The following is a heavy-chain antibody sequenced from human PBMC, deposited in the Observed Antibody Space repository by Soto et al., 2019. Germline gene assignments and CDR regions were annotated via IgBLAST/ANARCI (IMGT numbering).Heavy chain of an antibody. CDR3: AIDDDILTGSYYYYGMDV. D-gene: IGHD3-9*01. CDR1: GYTFTSYA. J-gene: IGHJ6*02. CDR2: INAGTGNT. V-gene: IGHV1-3*01. Sequence: QVQLVQSGAEVKKPGASVKVSCKASGYTFTSYAMHWVRQAPGQRLEWMGWINAGTGNTKYSQKFQGRVTITRDTSASTAEMELSSMRYEDTAVYCWAIDDDILTGSYYYYGMDVWGQVTTVTVSS.